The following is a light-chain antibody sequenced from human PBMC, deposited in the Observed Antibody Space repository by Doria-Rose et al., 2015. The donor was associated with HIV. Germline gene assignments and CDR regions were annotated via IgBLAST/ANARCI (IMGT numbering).Light chain of an antibody. J-gene: IGLJ1*01. V-gene: IGLV1-40*01. Sequence: QSVLTQPPSVSGAPGQRVAISCTGSSSNIGAGFDVNWYQQFPGTAPKLLIHGNTNRPSGLPDRFSGSKSGTSVSLAISGLQAEYEADYYCQSYDSRLSVYVFGTGTKVTVL. CDR3: QSYDSRLSVYV. CDR1: SSNIGAGFD. CDR2: GNT.